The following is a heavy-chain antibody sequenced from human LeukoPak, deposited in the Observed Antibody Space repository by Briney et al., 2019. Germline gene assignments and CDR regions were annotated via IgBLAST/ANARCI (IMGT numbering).Heavy chain of an antibody. Sequence: ASVKVSCKASGYTFTGYYMHWVRQAPGQGLEWMGWISPNSGGTNYAQKFQGRVTMTRDTSISTAYMELSSLRSEDTAVYYCARSTHSSGWDYWGQGTLVTVSS. J-gene: IGHJ4*02. V-gene: IGHV1-2*02. CDR3: ARSTHSSGWDY. D-gene: IGHD6-19*01. CDR2: ISPNSGGT. CDR1: GYTFTGYY.